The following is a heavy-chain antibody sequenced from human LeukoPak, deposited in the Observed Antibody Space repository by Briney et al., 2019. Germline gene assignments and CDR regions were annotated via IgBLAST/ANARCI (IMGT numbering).Heavy chain of an antibody. V-gene: IGHV3-30*18. CDR2: ISYDGSNK. J-gene: IGHJ3*02. CDR1: GFTFSSYG. D-gene: IGHD3-10*01. CDR3: AKELYGSGSHAVDI. Sequence: GRSLRLSCAASGFTFSSYGMHWVRQAPGKGLEWVAVISYDGSNKYYADSVKGRFTISRDNSKNTLYLQMNSLRAEDTAVYYCAKELYGSGSHAVDIWGQGTMVTVSS.